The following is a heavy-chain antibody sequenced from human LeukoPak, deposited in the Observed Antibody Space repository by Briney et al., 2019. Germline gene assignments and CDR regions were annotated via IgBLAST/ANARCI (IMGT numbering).Heavy chain of an antibody. CDR3: AKCLYYDILTGLFDY. Sequence: GGSLRLSCAASGFTFSSYGMHWVRQAPGKGLEWVAFIRYDGSNKYYADSVKGRFTISRDNSKNTLYLQMNSLRAEDTAVYYCAKCLYYDILTGLFDYWGQGTLVTVSS. CDR1: GFTFSSYG. D-gene: IGHD3-9*01. J-gene: IGHJ4*02. V-gene: IGHV3-30*02. CDR2: IRYDGSNK.